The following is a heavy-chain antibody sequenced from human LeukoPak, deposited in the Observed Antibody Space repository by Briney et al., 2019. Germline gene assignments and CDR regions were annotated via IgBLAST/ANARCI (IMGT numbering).Heavy chain of an antibody. J-gene: IGHJ4*02. CDR2: VWYDGTNK. V-gene: IGHV3-33*01. D-gene: IGHD3-16*01. Sequence: PGGSLRLSCAASGFTFSSFGMHWVRQAPGKGLEWVAVVWYDGTNKYYADSVKGRFTISRDNSKNTLYLQTNRLRAEGTAVSYCARRGGINLEYFDYWGQGTLVTVSS. CDR1: GFTFSSFG. CDR3: ARRGGINLEYFDY.